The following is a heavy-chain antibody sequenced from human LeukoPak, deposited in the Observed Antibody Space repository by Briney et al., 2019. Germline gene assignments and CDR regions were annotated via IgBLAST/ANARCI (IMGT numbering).Heavy chain of an antibody. J-gene: IGHJ3*01. CDR1: GFTFTNDG. CDR2: ISAAGNTK. V-gene: IGHV3-23*01. D-gene: IGHD2-2*02. CDR3: ARDLYTERGDL. Sequence: PGGSLRLSCAASGFTFTNDGMSWVRQAPGKGLEWVSLISAAGNTKHYADSVKGRFTISRDNSKNTLYLQMNSLRAEDTAIYYCARDLYTERGDLWGQGTMVTVSS.